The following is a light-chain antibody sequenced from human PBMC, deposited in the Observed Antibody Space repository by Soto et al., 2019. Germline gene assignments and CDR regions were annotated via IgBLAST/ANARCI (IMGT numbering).Light chain of an antibody. V-gene: IGKV3-15*01. CDR3: QQYNAWPLT. J-gene: IGKJ4*01. Sequence: EIVMTQSPPTLSVSPGERAALSCRASQSIARNLAWYQQRPGQAPRLLIFGASTRANAIPARFSGSGSGTEFTLTISSLQSEDFAVYYCQQYNAWPLTFGGGTKVDIK. CDR1: QSIARN. CDR2: GAS.